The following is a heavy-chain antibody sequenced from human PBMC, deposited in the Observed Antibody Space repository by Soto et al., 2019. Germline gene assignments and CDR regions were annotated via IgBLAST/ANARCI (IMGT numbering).Heavy chain of an antibody. CDR1: GFTFSSYG. Sequence: QVQLVESGGGVVQPGRSLRLSCAASGFTFSSYGMHWVRQAPGKGLEWVAVISYDGSNKYYADSVKGRFTISRDNSKNTLYLQMNSLSAVDTAVYYCAIGAYSGTFLDYWGQGTLVTVSS. J-gene: IGHJ4*02. D-gene: IGHD1-26*01. V-gene: IGHV3-30*03. CDR2: ISYDGSNK. CDR3: AIGAYSGTFLDY.